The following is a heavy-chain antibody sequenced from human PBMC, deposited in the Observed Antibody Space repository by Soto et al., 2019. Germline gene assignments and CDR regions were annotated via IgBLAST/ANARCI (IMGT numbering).Heavy chain of an antibody. CDR2: IWYDGSNK. Sequence: GGSLRLSCAASGFTFSSYCMHWVRQAPGKGLEWVAIIWYDGSNKYYADSVKGRFTISRDNSKNTLYLQMNSLRAEDMAVYYCARDAYYDSSGYYPFDYWGQGTLVTVSS. CDR3: ARDAYYDSSGYYPFDY. CDR1: GFTFSSYC. D-gene: IGHD3-22*01. J-gene: IGHJ4*02. V-gene: IGHV3-33*01.